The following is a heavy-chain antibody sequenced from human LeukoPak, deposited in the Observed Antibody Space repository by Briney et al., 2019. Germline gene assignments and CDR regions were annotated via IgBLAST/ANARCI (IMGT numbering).Heavy chain of an antibody. CDR1: GFTFSNAW. D-gene: IGHD6-19*01. J-gene: IGHJ4*02. Sequence: GGSLRLSCAASGFTFSNAWMSWVRQAPGKGLEWVSYISSSRSTTEYADSVKGRFTISRDNAKNSLSLQMNSLRDEDTAVYYCARDYGWSFDYWGQGTLVTVSS. CDR3: ARDYGWSFDY. CDR2: ISSSRSTT. V-gene: IGHV3-48*02.